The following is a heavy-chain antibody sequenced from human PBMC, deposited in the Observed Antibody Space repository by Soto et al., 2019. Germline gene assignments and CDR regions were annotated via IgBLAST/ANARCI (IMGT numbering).Heavy chain of an antibody. J-gene: IGHJ5*02. CDR2: IGGSGTYI. CDR1: GFTFSSHT. Sequence: PGGSLRLSCAASGFTFSSHTMTWVRQAPGRGLEWVSSIGGSGTYIYYADSVKGRFTISRDNAKNSLYLQIHSLRAEDTAVYYCARVLGDYSNWFDPWGQGTLVTVSS. D-gene: IGHD1-26*01. V-gene: IGHV3-21*01. CDR3: ARVLGDYSNWFDP.